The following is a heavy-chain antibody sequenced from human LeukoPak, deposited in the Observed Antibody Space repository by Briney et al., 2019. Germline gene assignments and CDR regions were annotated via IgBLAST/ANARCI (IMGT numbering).Heavy chain of an antibody. D-gene: IGHD3-16*01. CDR1: GFTFSDSW. J-gene: IGHJ6*02. V-gene: IGHV3-7*01. Sequence: AGTLRLSCGASGFTFSDSWMSWVRQAPGKGLGWVANMNQDGSEKAYVDSVKGRFAISRDNARNSLYLQMSSLRAEDTAVYYCATYTHWVAGDVWGQGTTVTVSS. CDR2: MNQDGSEK. CDR3: ATYTHWVAGDV.